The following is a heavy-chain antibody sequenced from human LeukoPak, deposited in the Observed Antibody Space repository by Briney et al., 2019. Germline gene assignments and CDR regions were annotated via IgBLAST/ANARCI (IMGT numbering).Heavy chain of an antibody. J-gene: IGHJ3*02. V-gene: IGHV1-2*02. CDR2: INPNSGGT. CDR3: ARGGESIAARQRSDAFDI. CDR1: GYTFTGYY. Sequence: ASVKVSCKASGYTFTGYYMHWVRQAPGQGLEWMGWINPNSGGTNYAQKFQGRVTMTRDTSISTAYMELSRLRSDDTAVYYCARGGESIAARQRSDAFDIWGQGTMVTVS. D-gene: IGHD6-6*01.